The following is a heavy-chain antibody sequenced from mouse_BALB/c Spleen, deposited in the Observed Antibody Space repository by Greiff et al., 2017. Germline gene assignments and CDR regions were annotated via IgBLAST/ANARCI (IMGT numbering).Heavy chain of an antibody. J-gene: IGHJ4*01. CDR2: ILPGSGST. V-gene: IGHV1-9*01. Sequence: VQLQQSGAELMKPGASVKISCKATGYTFSSYWIEWVKQRPGHGLEWIGEILPGSGSTNYNEKFKGKATFTADTSSNTAYMQLSSLTSEDSAVYYCAPYGYGPTFFYAMDYWGQGTSVTVSS. CDR1: GYTFSSYW. D-gene: IGHD2-2*01. CDR3: APYGYGPTFFYAMDY.